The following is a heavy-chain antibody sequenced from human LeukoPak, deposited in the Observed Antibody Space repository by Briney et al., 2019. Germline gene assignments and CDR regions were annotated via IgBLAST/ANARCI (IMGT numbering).Heavy chain of an antibody. Sequence: GASVKVSCKASGGTFSSYAISWVRQAPGQGLEWMGGIIPIFGTANYAQKFQGRVTITADESTSTAYMELSSLRSEDTAVYYCARGWLRYGYYYYYMDVWGKGTTVTISS. CDR3: ARGWLRYGYYYYYMDV. CDR1: GGTFSSYA. D-gene: IGHD5-12*01. CDR2: IIPIFGTA. J-gene: IGHJ6*03. V-gene: IGHV1-69*13.